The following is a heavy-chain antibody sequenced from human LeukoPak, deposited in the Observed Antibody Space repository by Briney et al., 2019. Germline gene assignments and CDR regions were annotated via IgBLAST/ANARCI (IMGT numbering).Heavy chain of an antibody. V-gene: IGHV4-31*03. CDR1: GGTISSCGYY. Sequence: SQTLSLTCTVSGGTISSCGYYWSWIRQHPGKGLEWIGYIYYSGSAYYNPSLKSRLTISIDTSKNQFSLNLYSVTAADTAMYYCARGVGFDFWGQGALVTVSS. CDR2: IYYSGSA. J-gene: IGHJ4*02. CDR3: ARGVGFDF. D-gene: IGHD3-10*01.